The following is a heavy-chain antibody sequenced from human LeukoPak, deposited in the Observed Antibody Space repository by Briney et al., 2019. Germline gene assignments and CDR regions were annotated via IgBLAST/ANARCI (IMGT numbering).Heavy chain of an antibody. J-gene: IGHJ6*03. CDR3: AKDLGYCSSTSCYWYYYYMDV. Sequence: PGGSLRLSCAASGFTFSSYAMSWVRQAPGKGLEWVSAISGSGGSTYYADSVKGRFTISRDNSKNTVYLQMNSLRGEDTAVYYCAKDLGYCSSTSCYWYYYYMDVWGKGTTVTVSS. CDR2: ISGSGGST. CDR1: GFTFSSYA. V-gene: IGHV3-23*01. D-gene: IGHD2-2*01.